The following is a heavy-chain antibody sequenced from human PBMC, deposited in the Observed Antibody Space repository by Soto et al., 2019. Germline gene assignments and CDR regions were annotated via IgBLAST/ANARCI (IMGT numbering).Heavy chain of an antibody. J-gene: IGHJ6*02. CDR2: IHYSGST. D-gene: IGHD3-22*01. Sequence: PSETLSLTCSVSGASITNGGYYWTWIRQHPGKGLEWIGHIHYSGSTNYNPSLESRVTISVDTSKNQLSLNLSSVTAADTAVYYCARMIRSYYYGVDVWGQGTTVTVSS. V-gene: IGHV4-61*08. CDR1: GASITNGGYY. CDR3: ARMIRSYYYGVDV.